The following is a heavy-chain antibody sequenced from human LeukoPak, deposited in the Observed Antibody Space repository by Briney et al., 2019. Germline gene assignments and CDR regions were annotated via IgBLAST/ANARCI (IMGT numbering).Heavy chain of an antibody. CDR2: IYYRGST. V-gene: IGHV4-59*01. J-gene: IGHJ3*02. CDR3: ATSGPGTGNAFDI. CDR1: GVSISSKY. Sequence: SETLSLTCSVSGVSISSKYWSWIRQPPGRGLEWIGYIYYRGSTNYNPSLKSRVTISVDTSKNQFSLKLSSVAAEDTAVYYCATSGPGTGNAFDIWGQGTMVTVSS. D-gene: IGHD2-15*01.